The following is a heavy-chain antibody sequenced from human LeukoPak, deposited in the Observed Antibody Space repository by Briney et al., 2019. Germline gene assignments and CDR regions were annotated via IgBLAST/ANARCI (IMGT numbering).Heavy chain of an antibody. CDR2: ISWNSGSI. J-gene: IGHJ4*02. D-gene: IGHD6-6*01. V-gene: IGHV3-9*01. CDR1: GFTFDDYA. Sequence: GRSLRLLCAASGFTFDDYAMHWVRHAPGKGLEWVSGISWNSGSIGDADSVKGRVTISRDNAKNSLYLQTNSLRAEDTALYYCAKDIENSSSSVDYWGQGTLVTVSS. CDR3: AKDIENSSSSVDY.